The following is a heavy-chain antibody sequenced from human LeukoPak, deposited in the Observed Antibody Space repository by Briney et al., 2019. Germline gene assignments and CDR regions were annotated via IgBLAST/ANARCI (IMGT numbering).Heavy chain of an antibody. CDR1: GGSISSYY. CDR2: IYYSGST. V-gene: IGHV4-59*01. J-gene: IGHJ6*02. CDR3: ARREGRSSKWDYYGMVV. Sequence: SETLSLTCTVSGGSISSYYWSWIRQPPGKGLEWIGYIYYSGSTNYNPSLKSRVTISVDTSKNQFSLKLSSVTAADTAVYYCARREGRSSKWDYYGMVVRGQGTTVTVSS. D-gene: IGHD6-6*01.